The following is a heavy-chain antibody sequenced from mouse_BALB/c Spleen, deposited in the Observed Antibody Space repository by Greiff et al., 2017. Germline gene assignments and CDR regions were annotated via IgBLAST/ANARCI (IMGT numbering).Heavy chain of an antibody. D-gene: IGHD3-1*01. CDR2: ILPGSGST. CDR1: GYTFSSYW. V-gene: IGHV1-9*01. CDR3: ARRGLGYYFDY. J-gene: IGHJ2*01. Sequence: VQLQQSGAELMKPGASVKISCKATGYTFSSYWIEWVKQRPGHGLEWIGEILPGSGSTNYNEKFKGKATFTAATSSNSAYMQLSSLTSEDSAVYYCARRGLGYYFDYWGQGTTLTVSS.